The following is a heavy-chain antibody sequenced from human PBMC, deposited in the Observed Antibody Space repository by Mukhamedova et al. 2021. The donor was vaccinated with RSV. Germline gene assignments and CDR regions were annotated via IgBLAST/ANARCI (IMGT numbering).Heavy chain of an antibody. D-gene: IGHD2-21*02. J-gene: IGHJ2*01. CDR2: ISYDGSNK. Sequence: GKGLEWVAVISYDGSNKYYADSVKGRFTISRDNSKNTLYLQMNSLRAEDTAVYYCARQKDIVVVTPLSPSFDLWGRGTLVTVAS. CDR3: ARQKDIVVVTPLSPSFDL. V-gene: IGHV3-30*01.